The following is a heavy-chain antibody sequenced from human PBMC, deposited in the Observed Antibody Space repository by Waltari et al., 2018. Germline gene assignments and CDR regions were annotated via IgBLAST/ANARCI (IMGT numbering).Heavy chain of an antibody. Sequence: EVQLVESGGGLVQPGGSLRLSCAASGFNFSSYWMSWVRQAPGMGLEWVVNRKQDGSEKYYGDSVKGRFTISRDNAKNSLYLQMNSLRAEDTAVYYCATEPYSSSYYFDYWGQGTLVTVSS. V-gene: IGHV3-7*01. CDR3: ATEPYSSSYYFDY. CDR2: RKQDGSEK. D-gene: IGHD6-6*01. J-gene: IGHJ4*02. CDR1: GFNFSSYW.